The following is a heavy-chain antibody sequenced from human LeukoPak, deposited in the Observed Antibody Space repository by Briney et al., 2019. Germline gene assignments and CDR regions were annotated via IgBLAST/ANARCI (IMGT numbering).Heavy chain of an antibody. D-gene: IGHD6-13*01. Sequence: GGSLRLSCAASGFTFSSYSMNWVRQALGKGLEWVSYISSSSSTIYYADSVKGRFTISRDNAKNSLYLQMNSLRAEDTAVYYCASTLPGYSSSWYGNYWGQGTLVTVSS. V-gene: IGHV3-48*04. CDR3: ASTLPGYSSSWYGNY. J-gene: IGHJ4*02. CDR2: ISSSSSTI. CDR1: GFTFSSYS.